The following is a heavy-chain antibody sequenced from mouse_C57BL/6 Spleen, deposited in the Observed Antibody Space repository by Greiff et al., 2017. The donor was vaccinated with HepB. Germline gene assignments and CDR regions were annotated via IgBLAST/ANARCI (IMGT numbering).Heavy chain of an antibody. Sequence: QLVESGPELVKPGASVKISCKASGYSFTDYNMNWVKQSNGKSLEWIGVINPNYGTTSYNQKFKGKATLTVDQSSSTAYMQLNSLTSEDSAVYYCARSRTTVVATNAMDYWGQGTSVTVSS. J-gene: IGHJ4*01. V-gene: IGHV1-39*01. CDR3: ARSRTTVVATNAMDY. CDR2: INPNYGTT. D-gene: IGHD1-1*01. CDR1: GYSFTDYN.